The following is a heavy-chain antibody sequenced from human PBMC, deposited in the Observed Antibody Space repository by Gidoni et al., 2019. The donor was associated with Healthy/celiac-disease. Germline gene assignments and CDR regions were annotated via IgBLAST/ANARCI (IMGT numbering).Heavy chain of an antibody. Sequence: CAASGFTFDDYAMHWVRQAPGKGLEWVSGISWNSGSIGYADSVKGRFTISRDNAKNSLYLQMNSLRAEDTALYYCAKALLRRQGVTDAFDIWGQGTMVTVSS. CDR1: GFTFDDYA. CDR2: ISWNSGSI. CDR3: AKALLRRQGVTDAFDI. J-gene: IGHJ3*02. D-gene: IGHD3-10*01. V-gene: IGHV3-9*01.